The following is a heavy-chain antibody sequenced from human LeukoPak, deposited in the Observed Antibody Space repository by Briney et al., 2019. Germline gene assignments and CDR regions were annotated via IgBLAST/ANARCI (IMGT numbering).Heavy chain of an antibody. CDR3: VRDHLWSFDY. D-gene: IGHD2-8*02. CDR1: EFSVGSNY. J-gene: IGHJ4*02. V-gene: IGHV3-69-1*01. Sequence: GGSLRLSCAASEFSVGSNYMTWVRQAPGKGLEWISFIRDHTTVDYADSVKGRFTISRDNAKNSLYLQMNNLRAEDTAVYYCVRDHLWSFDYWGQGNLVTVSS. CDR2: IRDHTTV.